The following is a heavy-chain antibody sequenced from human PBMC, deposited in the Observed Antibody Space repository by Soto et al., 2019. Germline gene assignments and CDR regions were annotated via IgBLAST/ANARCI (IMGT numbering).Heavy chain of an antibody. J-gene: IGHJ6*02. V-gene: IGHV3-7*01. CDR2: IKRDGGEK. CDR1: GFTFSSYW. D-gene: IGHD3-10*01. Sequence: EVQLVESGGGLVQPGGSLRLSCAASGFTFSSYWMSWVRQAPGKGLEWVANIKRDGGEKYYVDSVKGRFTISRDNAKNTLYLQMNSMRVEDTAVYYCARDSITMVRGLKTLYYYYGMDVWGQGTTVTVSS. CDR3: ARDSITMVRGLKTLYYYYGMDV.